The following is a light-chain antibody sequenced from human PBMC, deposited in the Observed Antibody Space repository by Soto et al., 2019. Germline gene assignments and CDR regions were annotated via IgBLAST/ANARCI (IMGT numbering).Light chain of an antibody. Sequence: SYELTQPPSVSVSPGQTASITCSGDKLGDKYACWYQQKPGQSPVLVIYQDSKRPSGIPERFSGSNSGNTATLTISGTQAMDEADYYCQAWDSSLEGYVFGTGTKLTVL. CDR1: KLGDKY. CDR2: QDS. J-gene: IGLJ1*01. CDR3: QAWDSSLEGYV. V-gene: IGLV3-1*01.